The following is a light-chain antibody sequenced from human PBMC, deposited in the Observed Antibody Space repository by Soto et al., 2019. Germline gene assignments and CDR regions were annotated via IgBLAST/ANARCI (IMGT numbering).Light chain of an antibody. CDR2: LGS. J-gene: IGKJ1*01. V-gene: IGKV2-28*01. CDR1: QSLLHSNGYNY. Sequence: DIVVTQSPLTLPVTPGETASISCRSSQSLLHSNGYNYLDWYLQKPGQSPQLLIYLGSNRASGVPDRFSGSGSGTDFTLKISRVEAEDVGVYYCVQALQSPPWTFGQGTTVEIK. CDR3: VQALQSPPWT.